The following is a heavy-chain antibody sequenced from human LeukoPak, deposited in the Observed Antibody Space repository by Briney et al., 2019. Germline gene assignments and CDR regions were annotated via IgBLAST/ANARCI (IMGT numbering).Heavy chain of an antibody. Sequence: ASVKVSCKASGYTFTSYGISWVRPAPGQGLEWMGWISAYNGNTNYAQKLQGRVTMTTDTSTSTAYMELRSLRSDDTAVYYCARDHMVRGVRGFDYWGQGTLVTVSS. CDR2: ISAYNGNT. CDR3: ARDHMVRGVRGFDY. D-gene: IGHD3-10*01. CDR1: GYTFTSYG. V-gene: IGHV1-18*01. J-gene: IGHJ4*02.